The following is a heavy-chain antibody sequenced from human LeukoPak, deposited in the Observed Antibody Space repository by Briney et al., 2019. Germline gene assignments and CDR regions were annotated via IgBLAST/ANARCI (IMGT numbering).Heavy chain of an antibody. CDR3: ARDHSDSSSDY. CDR1: GFTFSDYY. V-gene: IGHV3-7*01. CDR2: IKQDGSEK. J-gene: IGHJ4*02. D-gene: IGHD6-6*01. Sequence: GGSLRLSCAASGFTFSDYYMSWVRQAPGKGLEWVANIKQDGSEKYYVDSVKGRFTISRDNAKNSLYLQMNSLRAEDTAVYYCARDHSDSSSDYWGQGTLVTVSS.